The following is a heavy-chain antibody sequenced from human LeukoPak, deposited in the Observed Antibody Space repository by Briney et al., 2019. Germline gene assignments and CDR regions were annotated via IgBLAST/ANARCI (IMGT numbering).Heavy chain of an antibody. Sequence: SETLSLTCTVSVGSISSHYWGWIRQPPGKGLGWIASIYHSGSTWYNPSLKSRVTISVDTSRNQFSLKLSSVTAADTAVYYCARDHACSNGVCSYFDSWGQGTLVTVSS. CDR3: ARDHACSNGVCSYFDS. J-gene: IGHJ4*02. V-gene: IGHV4-39*07. CDR1: VGSISSHY. D-gene: IGHD2-8*01. CDR2: IYHSGST.